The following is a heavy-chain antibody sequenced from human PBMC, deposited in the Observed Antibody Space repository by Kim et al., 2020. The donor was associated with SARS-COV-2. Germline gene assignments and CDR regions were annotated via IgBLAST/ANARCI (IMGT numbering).Heavy chain of an antibody. CDR2: ISAYNGNT. D-gene: IGHD2-15*01. CDR3: ARTDIYCSGGSCYRSYGMDV. V-gene: IGHV1-18*01. CDR1: GYTFTSYG. J-gene: IGHJ6*02. Sequence: ASVKVSCKASGYTFTSYGISWVRQAPGQGLEWMGWISAYNGNTNYAQKLQGRVTMTTDTSTSTAYMELRSLRSDDTAVYYCARTDIYCSGGSCYRSYGMDVWGQGTTVTVSS.